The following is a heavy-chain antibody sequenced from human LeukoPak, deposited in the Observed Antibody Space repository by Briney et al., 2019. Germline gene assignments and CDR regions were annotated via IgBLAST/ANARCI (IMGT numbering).Heavy chain of an antibody. D-gene: IGHD3-3*01. Sequence: SETLSLTCTVSGGSISSSSYYWGWIRQPPGKGLEWLGSIYYSGSTYYNPSPKSRVTISVDTSKNQFSLKLSSVTAADTAVYYCARHIGYYDFWSGYYYYFDYWGQGTLVTVSS. CDR1: GGSISSSSYY. J-gene: IGHJ4*02. V-gene: IGHV4-39*01. CDR3: ARHIGYYDFWSGYYYYFDY. CDR2: IYYSGST.